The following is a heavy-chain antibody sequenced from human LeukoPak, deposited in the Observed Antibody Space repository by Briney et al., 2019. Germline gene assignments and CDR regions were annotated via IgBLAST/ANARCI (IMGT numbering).Heavy chain of an antibody. Sequence: GGSLRLSCAASGFTFSSYAMSWVRQAPGQGLEWMGGIIPIFGTANYAQKFQGRVTITADESTSTAYMELSSLRSEDTAVYYCARDEGGNFPDYWGQGTLVTVSS. D-gene: IGHD4-23*01. CDR1: GFTFSSYA. J-gene: IGHJ4*02. V-gene: IGHV1-69*01. CDR2: IIPIFGTA. CDR3: ARDEGGNFPDY.